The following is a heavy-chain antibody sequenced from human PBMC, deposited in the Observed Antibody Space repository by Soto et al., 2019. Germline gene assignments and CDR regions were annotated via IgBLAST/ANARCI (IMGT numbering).Heavy chain of an antibody. D-gene: IGHD3-10*01. CDR2: IKQDGSEK. CDR3: ARDRPPPGYYGSGSDFNYMDF. V-gene: IGHV3-7*01. CDR1: GFTFSSYW. Sequence: EVQLVESGGGLVQPGGSLRLSCAASGFTFSSYWMSWVRQAPGKGLEWVANIKQDGSEKYYVDSVKGRFTISRDNAKNSLYLQMNSPRDEDTAVYYCARDRPPPGYYGSGSDFNYMDFWGKGTTVTVSS. J-gene: IGHJ6*03.